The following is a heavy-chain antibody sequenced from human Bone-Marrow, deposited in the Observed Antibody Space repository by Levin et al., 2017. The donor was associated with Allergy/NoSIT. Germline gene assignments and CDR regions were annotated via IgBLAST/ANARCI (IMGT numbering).Heavy chain of an antibody. CDR3: ASSYGATAY. D-gene: IGHD4-17*01. Sequence: GESLKISCAASGLTFSNYWMTWVRQAPGKGLEWVANIKEDGGEIKYVDSVQGRFTISRDNAKNSLYLQMNSLRAEDTAVYYCASSYGATAYWGQGPLVTVSS. V-gene: IGHV3-7*03. CDR1: GLTFSNYW. J-gene: IGHJ4*02. CDR2: IKEDGGEI.